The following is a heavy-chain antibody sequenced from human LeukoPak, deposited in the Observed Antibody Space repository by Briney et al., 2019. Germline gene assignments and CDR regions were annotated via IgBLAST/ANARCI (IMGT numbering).Heavy chain of an antibody. V-gene: IGHV1-69*04. CDR2: VIPILGIA. CDR1: GGTFSSYT. J-gene: IGHJ5*02. CDR3: AREVVVWAATTPSTKWFDP. D-gene: IGHD2-15*01. Sequence: ASVKVSCKASGGTFSSYTISWVRQAPGQGLEWMGRVIPILGIANYAQKFQGRVTITADKSTSTAYMELSSLRSEDTAVYYCAREVVVWAATTPSTKWFDPWGQGTLVTVSS.